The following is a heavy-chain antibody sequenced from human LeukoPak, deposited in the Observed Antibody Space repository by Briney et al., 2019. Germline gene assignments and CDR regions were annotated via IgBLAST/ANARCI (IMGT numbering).Heavy chain of an antibody. CDR3: ARGGPNPVRYNWFDP. CDR2: IIPIFGTA. D-gene: IGHD1-14*01. V-gene: IGHV1-69*06. CDR1: GYTFTSYG. J-gene: IGHJ5*02. Sequence: ASVKVSCKASGYTFTSYGISWVRQAPGQGLEWMGGIIPIFGTANYAQKFQGRVTITADKSTSTAYMELSSLRSEDTAVYYCARGGPNPVRYNWFDPWGQGTLVTVSS.